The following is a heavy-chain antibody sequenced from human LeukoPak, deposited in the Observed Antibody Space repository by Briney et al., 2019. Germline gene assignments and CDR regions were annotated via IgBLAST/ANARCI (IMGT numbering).Heavy chain of an antibody. V-gene: IGHV1-18*01. CDR1: GYTFTSYG. J-gene: IGHJ4*02. CDR3: ARDLPLYYDSSGYYPHFDY. D-gene: IGHD3-22*01. Sequence: ASVKVSCKASGYTFTSYGISWVRQAPGQGLEWMGWISAYNGNTNYAQKLQGRVTMTTDTSTSTAYMELRSLRSDGTAVYYCARDLPLYYDSSGYYPHFDYWGQGTLVTVSS. CDR2: ISAYNGNT.